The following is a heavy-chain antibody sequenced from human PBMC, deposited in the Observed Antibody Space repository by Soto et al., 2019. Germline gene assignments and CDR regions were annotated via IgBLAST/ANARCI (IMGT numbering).Heavy chain of an antibody. Sequence: QVQLVQSGAEVKKPGASVKVSCKASGYTFTSYGISWVRQAPGQGLEWMGWISAYNGNTKYAQKLQGRVTMTTDTSTSTAYMELRSLKSADTAVYYCARTYCDFRSGYYTPQDFGYWCQGTLVTVSS. CDR3: ARTYCDFRSGYYTPQDFGY. D-gene: IGHD3-3*01. J-gene: IGHJ4*02. CDR1: GYTFTSYG. V-gene: IGHV1-18*01. CDR2: ISAYNGNT.